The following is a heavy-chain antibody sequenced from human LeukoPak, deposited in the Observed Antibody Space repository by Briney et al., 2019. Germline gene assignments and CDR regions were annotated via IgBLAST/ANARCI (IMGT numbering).Heavy chain of an antibody. CDR3: TTYYYDSSGYFLGDY. CDR2: IKSKTDGGTT. CDR1: GFTFSNAW. D-gene: IGHD3-22*01. V-gene: IGHV3-15*01. J-gene: IGHJ4*02. Sequence: PGGSLRLSCAASGFTFSNAWMSWVRQAPGKGLEWVGRIKSKTDGGTTDYAAPVKGRFTISRDDSKNTLYLQMNSLKTEDTAVYYCTTYYYDSSGYFLGDYWGQGTLVTVSS.